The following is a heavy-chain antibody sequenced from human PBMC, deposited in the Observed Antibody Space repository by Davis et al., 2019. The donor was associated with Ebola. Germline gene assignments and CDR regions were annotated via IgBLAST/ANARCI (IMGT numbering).Heavy chain of an antibody. J-gene: IGHJ3*01. V-gene: IGHV3-21*01. D-gene: IGHD1-26*01. CDR3: AKDRGAGSYLFDAFDF. CDR1: RFILRSYS. Sequence: PTRAASRFILRSYSMNRVRQAPGKGLEWVSSISSSSSYIYYADSVKCRFTVSRDNSRNTLYLQMNSLRADDTSVYYCAKDRGAGSYLFDAFDFWGQGTTVTVSS. CDR2: ISSSSSYI.